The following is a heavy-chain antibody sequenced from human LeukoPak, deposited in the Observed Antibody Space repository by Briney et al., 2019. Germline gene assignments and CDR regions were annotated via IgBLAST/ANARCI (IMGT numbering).Heavy chain of an antibody. J-gene: IGHJ6*03. CDR3: ARFTFGGVYYYYYYMDV. D-gene: IGHD3-16*01. Sequence: PSETLSLTCTVSGGSISSYYWSWIRQPPGKGLEWIGYIYYSGSTNYNPSLKSRVTISVDTSKNQFSLKLSSVTAADTAVYYCARFTFGGVYYYYYYMDVWGKGTTVTVS. V-gene: IGHV4-59*01. CDR2: IYYSGST. CDR1: GGSISSYY.